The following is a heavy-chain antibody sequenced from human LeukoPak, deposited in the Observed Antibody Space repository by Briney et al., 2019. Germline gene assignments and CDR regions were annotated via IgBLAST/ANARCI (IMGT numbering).Heavy chain of an antibody. Sequence: ASVKVSCKASGYTVTGYYMHWVRQAPGQGLEWTGWINPNSGGTNYAQKFQGRVTMTRDTSISTAYMELSRLRSDDTAVYYCARNRPSSSWKRTTNWFDPWGQGTLVTVSS. J-gene: IGHJ5*02. CDR3: ARNRPSSSWKRTTNWFDP. CDR1: GYTVTGYY. V-gene: IGHV1-2*02. D-gene: IGHD6-13*01. CDR2: INPNSGGT.